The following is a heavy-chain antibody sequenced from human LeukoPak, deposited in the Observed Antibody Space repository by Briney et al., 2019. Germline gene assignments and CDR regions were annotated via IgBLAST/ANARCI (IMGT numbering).Heavy chain of an antibody. CDR2: MNPNSGNT. V-gene: IGHV1-8*01. CDR3: ARSASMVRGVIIPSSYYYYGMDV. Sequence: ASVKVSCKASGYTFTSYDINWVRQATGQGLEWMGWMNPNSGNTGYAQKFQGRVTMTRNTSISTAYMELSRLRSDDTAVYYCARSASMVRGVIIPSSYYYYGMDVWGQGTTVTVSS. D-gene: IGHD3-10*01. CDR1: GYTFTSYD. J-gene: IGHJ6*02.